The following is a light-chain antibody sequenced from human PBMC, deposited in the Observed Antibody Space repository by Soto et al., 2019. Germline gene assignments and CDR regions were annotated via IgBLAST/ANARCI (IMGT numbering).Light chain of an antibody. V-gene: IGLV2-14*01. CDR1: SSDVGAYNF. J-gene: IGLJ1*01. Sequence: QSALTQPASVSGSPGQSISISCTGTSSDVGAYNFVSWYQQHPGKAPKLMIYEVSNRPSGVSNRFSGSKSGNTASLTISGLQAEDEADYYCSSYTSSSTLVFGSGTKLTV. CDR2: EVS. CDR3: SSYTSSSTLV.